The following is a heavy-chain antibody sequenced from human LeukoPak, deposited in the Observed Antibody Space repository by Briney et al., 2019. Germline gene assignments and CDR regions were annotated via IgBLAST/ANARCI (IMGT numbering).Heavy chain of an antibody. D-gene: IGHD2-15*01. CDR1: GFTFSSYS. J-gene: IGHJ4*02. Sequence: GGSLRLSCAASGFTFSSYSMNWVRQAPGKGLEWVSSISSSSSYIYYADSVKGRFTISRDNAKNSLYLQMNSLRAEDTAVYYCARDQAYCSGGSCYSSHCDYWGQGTLVTVSS. CDR2: ISSSSSYI. CDR3: ARDQAYCSGGSCYSSHCDY. V-gene: IGHV3-21*01.